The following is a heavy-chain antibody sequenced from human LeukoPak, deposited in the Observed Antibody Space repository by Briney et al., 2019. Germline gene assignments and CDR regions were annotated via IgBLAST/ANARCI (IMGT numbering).Heavy chain of an antibody. J-gene: IGHJ3*02. Sequence: PGGSLRLSCAASEFPFSNYDMHWGRQAPGKGLEWVSSIGASGHSTYYAASVKGRFTISRDNSKTTLHLQMDSLTAEDTAVYYCTRSLGTVNDAFDIWGQGTMVTVSS. V-gene: IGHV3-23*01. CDR3: TRSLGTVNDAFDI. CDR1: EFPFSNYD. D-gene: IGHD4-17*01. CDR2: IGASGHST.